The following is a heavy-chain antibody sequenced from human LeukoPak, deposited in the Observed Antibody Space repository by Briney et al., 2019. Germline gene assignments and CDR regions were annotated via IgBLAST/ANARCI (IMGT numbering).Heavy chain of an antibody. J-gene: IGHJ4*02. Sequence: GGSLRLSCAASGFTFSSYAMSWVRQAPGKGLEWVANIKQDGSEKYYVDSVKGRFTISRDNAKNSLYLQMNSLRAEDTAVYYCAASYYDSSGYYPLDYWGQGTLVTVSS. D-gene: IGHD3-22*01. CDR3: AASYYDSSGYYPLDY. CDR2: IKQDGSEK. V-gene: IGHV3-7*01. CDR1: GFTFSSYA.